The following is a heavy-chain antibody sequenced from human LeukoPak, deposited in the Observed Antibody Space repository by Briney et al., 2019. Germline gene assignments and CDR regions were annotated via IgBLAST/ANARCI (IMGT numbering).Heavy chain of an antibody. J-gene: IGHJ5*02. V-gene: IGHV4-39*07. CDR3: ARAGIAAAGNRWFDP. D-gene: IGHD6-13*01. CDR1: GGSISTSSYY. Sequence: PSETLSLTCTVSGGSISTSSYYWGWVRQPPGKGLEWIGNIFYSGSTYYSPSLKSRVTISLDTSRNQFSLKLNSVTAADTAVYYCARAGIAAAGNRWFDPWGQGTLVTVSS. CDR2: IFYSGST.